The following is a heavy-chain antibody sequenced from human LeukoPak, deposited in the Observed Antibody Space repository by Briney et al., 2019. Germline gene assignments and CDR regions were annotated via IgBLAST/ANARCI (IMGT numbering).Heavy chain of an antibody. V-gene: IGHV3-21*01. D-gene: IGHD3-10*01. J-gene: IGHJ5*02. CDR3: VYRGSWFDP. CDR1: GFPFNYAY. CDR2: ISSSSSYI. Sequence: TGGSLRLSCAASGFPFNYAYMNWVRQAPGKGLEWVSSISSSSSYIYYADSVKGRFTISRDNAKNSLYLQMNSLRAEDTAVYYCVYRGSWFDPWGQGTLVTVSS.